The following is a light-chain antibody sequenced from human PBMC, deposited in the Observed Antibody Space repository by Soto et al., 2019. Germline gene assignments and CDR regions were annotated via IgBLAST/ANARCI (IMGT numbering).Light chain of an antibody. Sequence: EIVLTQSPGTLSLSPGERATLSCRASQSVSSSYLAWYQQKPGQAPRLRIYGASSRATGIPDGFSGSGSGTDFTLTTSRLEPKDFAVYYCQQYGSSPPYTFGQGTKLEIK. CDR3: QQYGSSPPYT. J-gene: IGKJ2*01. CDR2: GAS. V-gene: IGKV3-20*01. CDR1: QSVSSSY.